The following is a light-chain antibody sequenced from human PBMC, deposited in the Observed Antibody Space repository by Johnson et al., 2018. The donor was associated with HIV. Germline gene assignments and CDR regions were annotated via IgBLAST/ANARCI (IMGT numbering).Light chain of an antibody. CDR1: SSNIGNHY. J-gene: IGLJ1*01. V-gene: IGLV1-51*01. CDR3: ATWDRSLTGGGG. Sequence: QSVLTQPPSVSAAPGQKVTISCSGTSSNIGNHYVSWYQLLPGTAPKLLIYDNNQRPSGIPDRFSGSKSGTSATLGITGLHTGDEADYYCATWDRSLTGGGGFGTGTKVTVL. CDR2: DNN.